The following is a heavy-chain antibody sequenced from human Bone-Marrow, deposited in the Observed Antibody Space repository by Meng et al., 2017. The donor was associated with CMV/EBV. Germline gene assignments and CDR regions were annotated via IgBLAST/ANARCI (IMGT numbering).Heavy chain of an antibody. CDR3: AREIQIAVAGSWFDP. CDR1: GYTFTGYY. V-gene: IGHV1-2*02. Sequence: ASVKVSCKASGYTFTGYYMHWVRQAPGQGLEWMGWINPNSGGTNYAQKFQGRVTMTRDTSISTAYMELSRLRSDDTAVYYCAREIQIAVAGSWFDPWGRGTLVTVSS. J-gene: IGHJ5*02. D-gene: IGHD6-19*01. CDR2: INPNSGGT.